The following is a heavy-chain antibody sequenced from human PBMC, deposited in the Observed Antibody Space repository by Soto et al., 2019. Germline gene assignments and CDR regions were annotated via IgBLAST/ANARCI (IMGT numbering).Heavy chain of an antibody. CDR1: GYSFTSYH. V-gene: IGHV1-46*01. Sequence: QVQLVQSGAEVKKPGASVQVSCKASGYSFTSYHLHWVRQAPGHGLEWMGLINPSGGYTNYAQKFQGRVSVTRDTSTTTVYMQLSSLRSEDTAVYYCARTHGHGTYYNAMDVWGQGTTVTVSS. J-gene: IGHJ6*02. D-gene: IGHD6-13*01. CDR2: INPSGGYT. CDR3: ARTHGHGTYYNAMDV.